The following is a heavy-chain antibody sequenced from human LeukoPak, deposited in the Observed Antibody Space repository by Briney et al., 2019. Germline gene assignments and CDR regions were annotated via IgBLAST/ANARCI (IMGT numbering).Heavy chain of an antibody. CDR2: IYYSGST. CDR1: GGSISSGGYY. CDR3: ARGLTRYYYGMDV. V-gene: IGHV4-31*03. D-gene: IGHD3-9*01. Sequence: SETLSLTCTVSGGSISSGGYYWSWIRQHPGKGLEWIGYIYYSGSTYYNPSLKSRVTISVDTSKNQFSLKLSSVTAADTAVYYCARGLTRYYYGMDVWGKGTTVTVSS. J-gene: IGHJ6*04.